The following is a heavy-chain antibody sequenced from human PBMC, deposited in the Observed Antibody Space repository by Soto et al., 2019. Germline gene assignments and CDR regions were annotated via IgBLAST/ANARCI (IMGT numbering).Heavy chain of an antibody. V-gene: IGHV3-30-3*01. CDR1: GLTLSRFA. CDR2: IGYDGSNK. D-gene: IGHD3-10*01. CDR3: ARDPVNYYGSWTYGMDV. Sequence: QVQLVESGGGVVQPGRSLRLSCAASGLTLSRFAMHWVRQAPGKGLEWVAVIGYDGSNKDYAASVKGRFTISRDNSKNTLYLQMNSLRPEDTAVYYCARDPVNYYGSWTYGMDVWGQGTTVTVSS. J-gene: IGHJ6*02.